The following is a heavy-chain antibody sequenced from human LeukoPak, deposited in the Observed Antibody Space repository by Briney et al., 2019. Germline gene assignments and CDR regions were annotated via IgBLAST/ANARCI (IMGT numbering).Heavy chain of an antibody. CDR3: VKRTMAGVLERRTYYFDY. V-gene: IGHV3-23*01. CDR2: ISGSGLNA. Sequence: PGRSLRLSCAASGFTFSNTAMSWVRQAPGKGLEWLSIISGSGLNAYYADSVKGRFTISRDNSKSTLFLQMNSLRAEDTALYYCVKRTMAGVLERRTYYFDYWGQGSLVTVSS. J-gene: IGHJ4*02. D-gene: IGHD2-2*01. CDR1: GFTFSNTA.